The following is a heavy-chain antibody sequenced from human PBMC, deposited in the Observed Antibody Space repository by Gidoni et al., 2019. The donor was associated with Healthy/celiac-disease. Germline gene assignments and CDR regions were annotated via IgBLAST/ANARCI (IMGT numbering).Heavy chain of an antibody. Sequence: QVQLQQWGAGLLKPSETLSLPCAVYGGSFSGYYWSWIRQPPGKGLEWIGEINHSGSTNYNPSLKSRVTISVDTSKNQFSLKLSSVTAADTAVYYCARGLGERSTHIVVVPAAIEGLRRVRFDPWGQGTLVTVSS. D-gene: IGHD2-2*01. CDR3: ARGLGERSTHIVVVPAAIEGLRRVRFDP. CDR2: INHSGST. V-gene: IGHV4-34*01. J-gene: IGHJ5*02. CDR1: GGSFSGYY.